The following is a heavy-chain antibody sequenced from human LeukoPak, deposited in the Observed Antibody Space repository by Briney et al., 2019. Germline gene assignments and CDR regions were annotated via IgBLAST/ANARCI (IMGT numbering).Heavy chain of an antibody. CDR3: ARESSSPYPVAYYFAY. CDR1: GFTFSSYA. J-gene: IGHJ4*02. V-gene: IGHV3-30*04. D-gene: IGHD6-6*01. Sequence: GGSLRLSCAASGFTFSSYAMHWVRQAPGKGLEWVAVISYDGSNKYYADSVKGRFTISRDNSKNTLFLQLNSLRTEDTAVYYWARESSSPYPVAYYFAYGAREP. CDR2: ISYDGSNK.